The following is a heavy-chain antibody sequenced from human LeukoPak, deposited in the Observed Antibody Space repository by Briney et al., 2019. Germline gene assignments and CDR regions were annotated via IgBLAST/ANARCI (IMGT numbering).Heavy chain of an antibody. V-gene: IGHV1-46*01. Sequence: ASVKVSCKASGYSFTRYFIHWVRQAPGQGLEWIGILNPSSGTTTYAQKFHGRVTMTRDMSSDTANMELGSLRSGDTALYYDYWGQGTQVTVSS. J-gene: IGHJ4*02. CDR2: LNPSSGTT. CDR3: Y. CDR1: GYSFTRYF.